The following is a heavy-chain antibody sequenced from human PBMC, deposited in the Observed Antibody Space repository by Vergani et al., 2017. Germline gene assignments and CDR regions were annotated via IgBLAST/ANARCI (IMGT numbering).Heavy chain of an antibody. J-gene: IGHJ4*02. CDR1: GFTSSSYA. Sequence: EVQLLESGGGLVQPGGSLRLSCAVSGFTSSSYAMSWVRQAPGKGLEWVSAISGSGGSTYYADSVKGRFTISRDNSKNTLYLQMNSLRAEDTAVYYCAKEMRRYCSSTSCLTNFDYWGQGTLVTVSS. V-gene: IGHV3-23*01. CDR2: ISGSGGST. D-gene: IGHD2-2*01. CDR3: AKEMRRYCSSTSCLTNFDY.